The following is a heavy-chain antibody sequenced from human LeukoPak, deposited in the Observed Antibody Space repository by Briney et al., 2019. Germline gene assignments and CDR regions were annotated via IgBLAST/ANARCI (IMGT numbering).Heavy chain of an antibody. D-gene: IGHD2-15*01. Sequence: SETLSLTCTVSGASISSHYWSWIRQPAGKGLEWIGRVYASESSNYNPSLKSRVTISVDTSKNQFSLKLSSVTAADTAVYYCARKPRWYCSGGSCYPFDYWGQGTLVTVSS. J-gene: IGHJ4*02. CDR3: ARKPRWYCSGGSCYPFDY. CDR1: GASISSHY. V-gene: IGHV4-4*07. CDR2: VYASESS.